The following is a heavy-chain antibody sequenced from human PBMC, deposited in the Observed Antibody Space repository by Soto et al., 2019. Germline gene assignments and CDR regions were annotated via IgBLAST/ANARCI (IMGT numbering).Heavy chain of an antibody. CDR2: ISAYNGNT. V-gene: IGHV1-18*01. D-gene: IGHD2-15*01. J-gene: IGHJ5*02. CDR3: ARVQVVEVAATPSIGWFDP. Sequence: GASVKVSCTASGYTFTSNGISCVRQAPGQGLEWMGWISAYNGNTNYAQKLQGRVTMTTDTSTSTAYMELRSLRSDDTAVYYCARVQVVEVAATPSIGWFDPWGQGTLVTVSS. CDR1: GYTFTSNG.